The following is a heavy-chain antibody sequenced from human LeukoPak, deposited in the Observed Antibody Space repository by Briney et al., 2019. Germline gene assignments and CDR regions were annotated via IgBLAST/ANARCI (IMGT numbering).Heavy chain of an antibody. J-gene: IGHJ4*02. Sequence: ASVKVSCKASGYTFTKYALNWVRQAPGQGLEWMGRINTNSGNPTYAQGFTGRFVFSLDTSLSTAYLQINSLKAEDSAVYFCARMIRAPPDSISYRNVGDDHWGQGTQV. CDR3: ARMIRAPPDSISYRNVGDDH. V-gene: IGHV7-4-1*02. D-gene: IGHD3-22*01. CDR1: GYTFTKYA. CDR2: INTNSGNP.